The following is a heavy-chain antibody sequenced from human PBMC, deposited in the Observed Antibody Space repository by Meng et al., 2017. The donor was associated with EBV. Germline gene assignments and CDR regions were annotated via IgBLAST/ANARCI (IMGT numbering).Heavy chain of an antibody. D-gene: IGHD6-13*01. J-gene: IGHJ4*02. CDR2: INSDGSST. V-gene: IGHV3-74*01. CDR1: GFTFSGYW. CDR3: ARGGGYSSSWYPD. Sequence: LVNSVGGLVHPGGSLVLSCAASGFTFSGYWMHWVRQAPGKGLVWVSRINSDGSSTSYADSVKGRFTISRDNAKNTLYLQMNSLRAEDTAVYYCARGGGYSSSWYPDWGQGTLVTVSS.